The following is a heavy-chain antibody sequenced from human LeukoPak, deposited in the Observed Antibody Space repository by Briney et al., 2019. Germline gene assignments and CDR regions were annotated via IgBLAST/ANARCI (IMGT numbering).Heavy chain of an antibody. D-gene: IGHD3-22*01. V-gene: IGHV4-4*09. CDR3: ASVYDRSGYDAFDI. CDR1: GGSISPYY. Sequence: SETLSLTCTVSGGSISPYYWSWIRQPPGKGLEWIGYIHSSGTAYYNPSLKNRVTISPDTSKNQFSLKLSSVTAADTAVYYCASVYDRSGYDAFDIWGQGTMVTVSS. CDR2: IHSSGTA. J-gene: IGHJ3*02.